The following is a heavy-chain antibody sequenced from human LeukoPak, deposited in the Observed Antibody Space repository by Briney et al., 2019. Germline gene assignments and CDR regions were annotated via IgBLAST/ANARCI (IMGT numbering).Heavy chain of an antibody. Sequence: ASVKVSCKASGYTFTSYDINWVRQATGQGLEWMGIINPSDGSTSYAQKFQGRVTMTRDTSTSTVYMELSSLRSEDTAVYYCAREGNYYDSSGYYRPWFDPWGQGTLVTVSS. V-gene: IGHV1-46*01. CDR3: AREGNYYDSSGYYRPWFDP. CDR1: GYTFTSYD. D-gene: IGHD3-22*01. J-gene: IGHJ5*02. CDR2: INPSDGST.